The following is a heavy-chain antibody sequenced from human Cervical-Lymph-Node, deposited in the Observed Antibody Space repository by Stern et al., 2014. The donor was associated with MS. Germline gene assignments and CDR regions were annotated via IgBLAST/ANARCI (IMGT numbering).Heavy chain of an antibody. V-gene: IGHV2-5*02. CDR1: GFSLSTSGVG. CDR2: IYWDDDK. J-gene: IGHJ4*02. CDR3: APLTTAPALDY. Sequence: QVTLRESGPTLVKPTQTLTLTCTFSGFSLSTSGVGVGWIRQPPGKALEWLALIYWDDDKRYSPSLESRLTITKDTSKNLVFLTMPTMAPVEPAKFYFAPLTTAPALDYWAREPWSPSPQ. D-gene: IGHD1-1*01.